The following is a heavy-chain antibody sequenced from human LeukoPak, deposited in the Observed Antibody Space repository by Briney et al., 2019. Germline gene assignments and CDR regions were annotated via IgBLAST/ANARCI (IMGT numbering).Heavy chain of an antibody. D-gene: IGHD5-24*01. V-gene: IGHV4-59*08. CDR1: SGSIRSNY. CDR2: IYQSGST. Sequence: PSETLSLTCTVSSGSIRSNYWSWVRQPPGKGLEWIAYIYQSGSTNYNPSLKSRVTISVDTSKNQFSLSLTSVTAADTAVYYCARHKWDGFNCFDYWGQGTLATVSS. CDR3: ARHKWDGFNCFDY. J-gene: IGHJ4*02.